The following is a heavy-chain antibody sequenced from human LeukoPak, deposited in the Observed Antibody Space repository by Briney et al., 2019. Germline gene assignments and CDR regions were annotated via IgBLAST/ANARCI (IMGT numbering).Heavy chain of an antibody. D-gene: IGHD5-12*01. Sequence: PSETLSLTCAVYGGSFSGYYWSWIRQPPGKGLEWIGEINHRGSTNYNPSLKSRVTISVDTSKNQFSLKLSSETAADTAVYYWARIVATSYYFDYWAREPWSPSPQ. CDR3: ARIVATSYYFDY. V-gene: IGHV4-34*01. CDR1: GGSFSGYY. J-gene: IGHJ4*02. CDR2: INHRGST.